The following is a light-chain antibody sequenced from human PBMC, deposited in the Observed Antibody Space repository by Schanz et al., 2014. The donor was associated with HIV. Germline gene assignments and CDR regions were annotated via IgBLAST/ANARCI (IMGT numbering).Light chain of an antibody. J-gene: IGLJ2*01. V-gene: IGLV1-44*01. CDR3: AAWDVNLNGPV. Sequence: QSVLTQPPSASGTPGQRVAISCSGSSSNIGSNTIHWYQQLPGTAPKLLIYNNNQRPSGVPDRFSGSKSGTSASLAISGLQSEDEADYYCAAWDVNLNGPVFGGGTKVTVL. CDR2: NNN. CDR1: SSNIGSNT.